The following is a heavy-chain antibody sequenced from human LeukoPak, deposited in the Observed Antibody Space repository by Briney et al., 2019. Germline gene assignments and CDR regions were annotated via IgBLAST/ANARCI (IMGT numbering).Heavy chain of an antibody. CDR2: INPNSGGT. J-gene: IGHJ4*02. CDR1: GYTFTSYY. Sequence: ASVKVSCKASGYTFTSYYMHWVRQAPGQGLEWMGWINPNSGGTNYAQKFQGRVTMTRDTSISTAYMELSRLRSDDTAVYYCARVPYYDILTGYYYYFDYWGQGTLVTVSS. CDR3: ARVPYYDILTGYYYYFDY. D-gene: IGHD3-9*01. V-gene: IGHV1-2*02.